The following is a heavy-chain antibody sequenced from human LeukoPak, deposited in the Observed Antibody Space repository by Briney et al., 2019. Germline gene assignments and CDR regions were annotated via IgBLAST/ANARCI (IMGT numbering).Heavy chain of an antibody. CDR3: ARDFGRAGAFDT. V-gene: IGHV4-59*12. Sequence: SETLSLTCTVSGGSISSYYWSWIRQPPGKGLEWIGYIYYKGSTNYNPSLKSRVTITVDTSKNQFSLKLSSVTAADTAVYYCARDFGRAGAFDTWGQGTMVTVSS. CDR1: GGSISSYY. D-gene: IGHD3-10*01. J-gene: IGHJ3*02. CDR2: IYYKGST.